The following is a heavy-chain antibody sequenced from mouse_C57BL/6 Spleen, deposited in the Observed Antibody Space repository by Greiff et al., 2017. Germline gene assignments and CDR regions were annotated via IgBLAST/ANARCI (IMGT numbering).Heavy chain of an antibody. Sequence: VQLQQSGPELVKPGASVKISCKASGYSFTDYNMNWVKQSNGKSLEWIGVINPNYGTTSYNQKFKGKATLTVDQSSSTAYRQLNSLTSEDSAVYYCASPHYYGSSYRYCDVWGTGTTVTVSS. V-gene: IGHV1-39*01. J-gene: IGHJ1*03. CDR3: ASPHYYGSSYRYCDV. CDR1: GYSFTDYN. CDR2: INPNYGTT. D-gene: IGHD1-1*01.